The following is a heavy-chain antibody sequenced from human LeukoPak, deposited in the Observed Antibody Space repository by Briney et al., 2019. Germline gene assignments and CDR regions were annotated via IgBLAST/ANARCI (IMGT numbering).Heavy chain of an antibody. CDR2: ITGSGGTT. CDR1: GFTFSSYA. Sequence: GGSLRLSCAASGFTFSSYAMSWVRQAPGKGLEWVSGITGSGGTTYYVDSVKGRFTISRDNSKNTLYLQMNSLRAEDTAVYYCARARAIYCSGGSCYSGSAFDIWGQGTMVTVSS. CDR3: ARARAIYCSGGSCYSGSAFDI. J-gene: IGHJ3*02. V-gene: IGHV3-23*01. D-gene: IGHD2-15*01.